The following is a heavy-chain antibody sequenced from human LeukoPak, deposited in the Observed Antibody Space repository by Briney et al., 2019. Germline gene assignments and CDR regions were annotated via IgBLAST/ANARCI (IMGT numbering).Heavy chain of an antibody. CDR3: ARKLTGSFDI. CDR1: GFTFSSYG. Sequence: PGGSLRLSSAASGFTFSSYGMNWVRQAPGKGLEWVSSISGTSAYIYYADSVRGRFTISSDNAKNSLYLQMNSLRAEDTAVYFCARKLTGSFDIWGQGTMVTVSS. D-gene: IGHD7-27*01. V-gene: IGHV3-21*01. CDR2: ISGTSAYI. J-gene: IGHJ3*02.